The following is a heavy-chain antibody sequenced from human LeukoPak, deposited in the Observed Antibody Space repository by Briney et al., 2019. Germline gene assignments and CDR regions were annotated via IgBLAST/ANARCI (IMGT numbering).Heavy chain of an antibody. V-gene: IGHV4-59*10. Sequence: SETLSLTCAVYGGSFSGYYWSWIRQPAGKGLEWIGRIYTSGSTNYNPSLKSRVTISVDTSKNQFSLKLSSVTAADTAVYYCARVYGDFGPTFDYWGQGTLVTVSS. CDR3: ARVYGDFGPTFDY. CDR2: IYTSGST. CDR1: GGSFSGYY. D-gene: IGHD4-17*01. J-gene: IGHJ4*02.